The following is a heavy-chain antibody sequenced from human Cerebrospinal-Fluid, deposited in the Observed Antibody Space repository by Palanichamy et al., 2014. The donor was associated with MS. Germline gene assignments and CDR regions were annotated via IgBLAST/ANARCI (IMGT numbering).Heavy chain of an antibody. CDR1: GGARQWLL. D-gene: IGHD2-21*01. CDR3: SRGTLVATHVFDY. Sequence: QVQLQQWGAGLVKPAETLSLTCGVYGGARQWLLLELDPPAPRKRTRMDWRNYSKWNHQLQPVPQGSSHDISLDTSNNQFSLRLNSATAADTALYYCSRGTLVATHVFDYWGQGNLVTVSS. J-gene: IGHJ4*02. V-gene: IGHV4-34*02. CDR2: YSKWNH.